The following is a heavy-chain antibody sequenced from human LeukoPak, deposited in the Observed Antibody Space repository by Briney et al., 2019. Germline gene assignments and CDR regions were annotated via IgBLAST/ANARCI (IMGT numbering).Heavy chain of an antibody. J-gene: IGHJ4*02. CDR3: ARDPCGGNRVDY. V-gene: IGHV4-34*01. CDR1: GGSFSGYY. D-gene: IGHD4-23*01. CDR2: INHSGST. Sequence: SETLSLTCAVYGGSFSGYYWSWIRQPPGKGLEWIGEINHSGSTNYNPSLESRVTISVDTSKNQFSLKLSSVTAADTAVYYCARDPCGGNRVDYWGQGTLVTVSS.